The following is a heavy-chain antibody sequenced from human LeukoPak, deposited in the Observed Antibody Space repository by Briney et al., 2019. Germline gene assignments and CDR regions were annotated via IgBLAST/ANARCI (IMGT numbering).Heavy chain of an antibody. J-gene: IGHJ3*02. V-gene: IGHV3-74*01. CDR3: ARDIIVGATTTNVAFDI. CDR1: GFTFSSYW. Sequence: GGSLRLSCAASGFTFSSYWMHWVRQAPGKGLVWVSRINSDGSSTSYADSVKGRFTISRDNAKNTLYLQMNSLRAEDTAVYYCARDIIVGATTTNVAFDIWGQGTMDTVSS. CDR2: INSDGSST. D-gene: IGHD1-26*01.